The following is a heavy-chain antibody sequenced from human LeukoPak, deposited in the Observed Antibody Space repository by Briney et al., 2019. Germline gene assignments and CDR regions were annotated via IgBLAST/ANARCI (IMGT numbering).Heavy chain of an antibody. D-gene: IGHD2-2*01. CDR1: GGSFSGYY. CDR2: INQSGST. Sequence: TSETLSLTCAVYGGSFSGYYWSWIRQPPGKGLEWIGEINQSGSTNYNPSLKSRVTISVDTSKNQFSLTLSSVTAADTAVYYCARVARCTSCFDVDCWGQGTLVTVSS. J-gene: IGHJ4*02. CDR3: ARVARCTSCFDVDC. V-gene: IGHV4-34*01.